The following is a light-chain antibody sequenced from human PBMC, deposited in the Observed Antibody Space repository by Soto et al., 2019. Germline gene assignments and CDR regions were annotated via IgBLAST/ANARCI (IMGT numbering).Light chain of an antibody. Sequence: QSALTQPASVSGSPGQSITISCTGTSSDVGAYNYVSWYQQHPGKAPKLMIYDVSNRPSGVSNRFSGSKSGNTASLTLSGLQAEDEADYYCSSYTSSSTLVFGGGTKLTVL. CDR2: DVS. V-gene: IGLV2-14*01. CDR1: SSDVGAYNY. J-gene: IGLJ2*01. CDR3: SSYTSSSTLV.